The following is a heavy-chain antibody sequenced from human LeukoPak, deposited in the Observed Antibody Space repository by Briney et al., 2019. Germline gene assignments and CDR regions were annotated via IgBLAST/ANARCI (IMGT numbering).Heavy chain of an antibody. J-gene: IGHJ4*02. V-gene: IGHV4-59*12. CDR2: IYYSGST. CDR1: GGSISSYY. CDR3: ARARYRYCSSTSCYPHYDY. D-gene: IGHD2-2*01. Sequence: SETLSLTCTVSGGSISSYYWSWIRQPPGKGLEWIGYIYYSGSTNYNPSLKSRVTISVDTSKNQFSLKLSSVTAADTAVYYCARARYRYCSSTSCYPHYDYWGQGTLVTVSS.